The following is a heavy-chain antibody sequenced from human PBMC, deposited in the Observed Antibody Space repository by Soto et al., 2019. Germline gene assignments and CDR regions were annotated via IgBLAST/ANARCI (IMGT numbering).Heavy chain of an antibody. CDR2: IYWDGDK. CDR3: PHFRFGGTFVRRVTFDY. V-gene: IGHV2-5*02. CDR1: GFSLDSTAVG. Sequence: QITLNESGPTLVKPMQTLTLTCNFSGFSLDSTAVGVGWLRQPPGKAMECLALIYWDGDKRYNPSLTNRVIIIQDTSKILVVLTMTDMPHAYTGTDFCPHFRFGGTFVRRVTFDYLGQGVLFSVSS. J-gene: IGHJ4*02. D-gene: IGHD3-10*01.